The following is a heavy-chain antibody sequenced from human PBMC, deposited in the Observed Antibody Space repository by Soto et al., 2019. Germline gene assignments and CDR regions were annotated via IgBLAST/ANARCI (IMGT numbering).Heavy chain of an antibody. CDR2: ISGGDGDT. CDR3: AKDRFTSTVRKYWFFEL. Sequence: EVQLLESGGGLVKPGGSLRLSCAASGFTFTNYAMTWVRQAPGKGLEWVSSISGGDGDTSYADSVKGRFTISRDNSENTMFFQMNSLRPADTAVYYCAKDRFTSTVRKYWFFELWGRGTLVTVSS. V-gene: IGHV3-23*01. D-gene: IGHD3-10*01. CDR1: GFTFTNYA. J-gene: IGHJ2*01.